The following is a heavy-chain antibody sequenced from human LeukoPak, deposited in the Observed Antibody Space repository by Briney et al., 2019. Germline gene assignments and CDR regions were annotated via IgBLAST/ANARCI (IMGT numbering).Heavy chain of an antibody. V-gene: IGHV3-20*04. CDR1: GFTFDDCG. CDR2: INWNGGST. J-gene: IGHJ4*02. CDR3: ARDRDFWSGYYVD. Sequence: GGSLRLSCAAYGFTFDDCGMSWVRQAPGKGLEWVSGINWNGGSTGYADSVKGRFTISRDNAKNSLYLQMNSLRAEDTALYYCARDRDFWSGYYVDWGQGTLVTVSS. D-gene: IGHD3-3*01.